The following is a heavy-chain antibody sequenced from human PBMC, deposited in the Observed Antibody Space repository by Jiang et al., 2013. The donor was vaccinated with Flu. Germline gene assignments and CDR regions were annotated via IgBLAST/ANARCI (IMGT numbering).Heavy chain of an antibody. D-gene: IGHD6-13*01. CDR2: ISGYNGNT. CDR3: ARDSRSSKQYSYYYGMDV. J-gene: IGHJ6*02. V-gene: IGHV1-18*01. Sequence: EWMGWISGYNGNTNYAQKFQGRVTLTTDTSTTTAYMDLRSLSSDDTAVYYCARDSRSSKQYSYYYGMDVWGQGTTVTVSS.